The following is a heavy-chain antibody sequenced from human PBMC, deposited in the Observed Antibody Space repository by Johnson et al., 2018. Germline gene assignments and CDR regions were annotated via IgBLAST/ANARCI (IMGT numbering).Heavy chain of an antibody. CDR2: INRGGST. J-gene: IGHJ6*02. CDR1: GGSFSGHY. V-gene: IGHV4-34*01. CDR3: ARGFHDFWSGQGYGLDV. D-gene: IGHD3-3*01. Sequence: QVQLQQWGAGLLKPSETLSLICTVYGGSFSGHYWSWIRQPPWKGLAWIGEINRGGSTNYNPSLKSRVTMTIDTSKNQFSRKVKSPTAADSAVYYCARGFHDFWSGQGYGLDVWGQGTTVTVSS.